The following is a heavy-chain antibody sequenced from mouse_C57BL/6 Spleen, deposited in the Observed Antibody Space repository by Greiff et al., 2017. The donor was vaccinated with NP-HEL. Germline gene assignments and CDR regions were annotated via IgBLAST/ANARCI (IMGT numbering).Heavy chain of an antibody. V-gene: IGHV1-5*01. CDR3: THYYGSSYGYFDY. Sequence: VQLQQSGTVLARPGASVKMSCKTSGYTFTSYWMHWVKQRPGQGLEWIGAIYHGNSDTSYNQKFKGKAKLTAVTSASTAYMELSSLTNEDSAVYYWTHYYGSSYGYFDYWGQGTTLTVSS. CDR2: IYHGNSDT. J-gene: IGHJ2*01. D-gene: IGHD1-1*01. CDR1: GYTFTSYW.